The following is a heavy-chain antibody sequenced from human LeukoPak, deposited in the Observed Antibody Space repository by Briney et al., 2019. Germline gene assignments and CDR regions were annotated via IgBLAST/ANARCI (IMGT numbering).Heavy chain of an antibody. D-gene: IGHD2-2*01. J-gene: IGHJ5*02. CDR2: INPNSGGT. Sequence: ASVKVSCKASGYTFTGYYMHWVRQAPGQGLEWMGWINPNSGGTNYAQKFQGRVTMTRDTSISTAYMELSRLRSDDTAAYYCARAGCSSTSCYVNWFDPWGQGTLVTVSS. CDR1: GYTFTGYY. V-gene: IGHV1-2*02. CDR3: ARAGCSSTSCYVNWFDP.